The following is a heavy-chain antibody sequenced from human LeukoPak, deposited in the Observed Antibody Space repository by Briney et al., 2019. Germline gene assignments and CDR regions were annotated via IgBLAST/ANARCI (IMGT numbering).Heavy chain of an antibody. CDR2: FYFIGSN. J-gene: IGHJ4*02. CDR1: CASISSCH. Sequence: SETLSLTCTVSCASISSCHWRWTRQPPGKGLEWIGYFYFIGSNNYNPSLTSRVTISVNTSKNQFTLRLTSVTAADTAVYYCAGGGPQELILTWGQGALVTVSS. CDR3: AGGGPQELILT. V-gene: IGHV4-4*09. D-gene: IGHD1-7*01.